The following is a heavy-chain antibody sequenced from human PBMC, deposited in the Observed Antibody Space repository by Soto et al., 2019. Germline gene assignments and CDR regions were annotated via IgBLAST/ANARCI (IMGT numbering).Heavy chain of an antibody. Sequence: ASVKVSCKASGYTFTNYDINWVRQAPGQGLEWMGWISAYNGDTNYAQKLQGRVTMTTDASTSTAYMELRSLRSDDTAVYYCAKDQYYDSSGYDYWGQGTLVTVSS. D-gene: IGHD3-22*01. CDR2: ISAYNGDT. V-gene: IGHV1-18*01. J-gene: IGHJ4*02. CDR3: AKDQYYDSSGYDY. CDR1: GYTFTNYD.